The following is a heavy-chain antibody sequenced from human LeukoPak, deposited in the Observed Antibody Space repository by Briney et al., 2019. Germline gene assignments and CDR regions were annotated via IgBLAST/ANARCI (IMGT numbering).Heavy chain of an antibody. V-gene: IGHV4-59*01. CDR3: ARAEKAVTGTLDS. J-gene: IGHJ4*02. CDR1: GGSISGYY. D-gene: IGHD6-19*01. CDR2: MYNRGST. Sequence: SETLSLTRSVSGGSISGYYWTWIRQPPGKGLEWIGYMYNRGSTIYNPSLKSRVTISTDTSKNQFSLRLTSVTAADTAVYYCARAEKAVTGTLDSWGQGTLITVSS.